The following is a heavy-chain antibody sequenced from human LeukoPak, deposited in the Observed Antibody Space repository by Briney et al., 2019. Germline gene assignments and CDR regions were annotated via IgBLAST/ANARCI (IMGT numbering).Heavy chain of an antibody. J-gene: IGHJ4*02. D-gene: IGHD6-13*01. CDR1: GYTFTSYG. CDR3: AREDLIAAAGIGIDY. Sequence: ASVKVSCKASGYTFTSYGISGVRQAPGQGLEWMGWISAYNGNTNYAQKLQGRVTMTTDTSTSTAYMELRSLRSDDTAVYYCAREDLIAAAGIGIDYWGQGTLVTVSS. CDR2: ISAYNGNT. V-gene: IGHV1-18*01.